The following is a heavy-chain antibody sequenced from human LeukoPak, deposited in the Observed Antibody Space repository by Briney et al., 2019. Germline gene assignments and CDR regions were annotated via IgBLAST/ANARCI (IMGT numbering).Heavy chain of an antibody. CDR2: IWYDGSNK. D-gene: IGHD6-19*01. CDR1: GFTFSSYG. CDR3: ARDRAVAGTLYGMDV. Sequence: GGSLRLSCAASGFTFSSYGMHWVRQAPGKGLEWVAVIWYDGSNKYYADSVKGRFTISRDNSKNTLYLQMNSLRAEDTAVYYCARDRAVAGTLYGMDVWGQGTTVTVSS. V-gene: IGHV3-30*19. J-gene: IGHJ6*02.